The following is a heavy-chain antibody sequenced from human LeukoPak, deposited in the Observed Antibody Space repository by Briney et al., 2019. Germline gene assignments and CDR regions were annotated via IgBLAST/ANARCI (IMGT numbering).Heavy chain of an antibody. Sequence: QPGGSLRLSCAASGFTFSSYEMNWVRQAPGKGLEWVSYISSSGSTIYYADSVKGRFTISRDNAKNTLYLQMNSLRAEDTAVYYCARGLVGATPYYFHYWGQGTLVTVSS. D-gene: IGHD1-26*01. V-gene: IGHV3-48*03. J-gene: IGHJ4*02. CDR1: GFTFSSYE. CDR3: ARGLVGATPYYFHY. CDR2: ISSSGSTI.